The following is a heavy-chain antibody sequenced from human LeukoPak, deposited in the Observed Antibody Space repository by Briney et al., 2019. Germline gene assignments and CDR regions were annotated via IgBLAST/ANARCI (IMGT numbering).Heavy chain of an antibody. CDR3: AGGPCSSTSCDYFDY. Sequence: SETLSLTCAVYGGSFSGYYWSWIRQPPGKGLEWIGEINHSGSTNYNPSLKSRVTISVDTSKNQFSLKLSSVTAADTAVYYCAGGPCSSTSCDYFDYWGQGTLVTVSS. V-gene: IGHV4-34*01. CDR1: GGSFSGYY. D-gene: IGHD2-2*01. CDR2: INHSGST. J-gene: IGHJ4*02.